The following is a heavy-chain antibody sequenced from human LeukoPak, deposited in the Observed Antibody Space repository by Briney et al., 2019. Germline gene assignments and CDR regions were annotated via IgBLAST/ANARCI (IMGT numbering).Heavy chain of an antibody. D-gene: IGHD6-13*01. CDR2: ISSSSSYI. Sequence: GGSLRLSCAASGFTFSSYSMNWVRQAPGKGLEWVSSISSSSSYIYYADSVKGRFTISRDNAKNSLYLQMNSLRAEDTAVYYCARLGGGSSWPSGWPGCNWFDPWGQGTLVTVSS. CDR3: ARLGGGSSWPSGWPGCNWFDP. V-gene: IGHV3-21*01. CDR1: GFTFSSYS. J-gene: IGHJ5*02.